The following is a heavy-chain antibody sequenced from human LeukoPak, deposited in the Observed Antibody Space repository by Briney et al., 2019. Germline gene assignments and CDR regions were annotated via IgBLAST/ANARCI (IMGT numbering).Heavy chain of an antibody. D-gene: IGHD6-13*01. CDR2: IYNTGST. V-gene: IGHV3-66*01. CDR1: GFTVSSIY. J-gene: IGHJ4*02. CDR3: ARDEGHSSTFDY. Sequence: GGSLGLSCAASGFTVSSIYMSWVRQAPGKGLEWVSVIYNTGSTYYADSVKGRFTISRDNSKNTLYLQMNSLRAEDTAVYYCARDEGHSSTFDYWGQGTLVTVSS.